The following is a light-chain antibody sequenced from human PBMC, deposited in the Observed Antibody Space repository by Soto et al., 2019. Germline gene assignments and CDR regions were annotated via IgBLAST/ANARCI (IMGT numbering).Light chain of an antibody. CDR3: SSYTTSNTPLYV. CDR2: EVS. CDR1: SSDTAGYNY. V-gene: IGLV2-14*01. J-gene: IGLJ1*01. Sequence: QSVLTQPASVSGSPGQSITISCTGTSSDTAGYNYVSWYQQHPGKAPKLMIYEVSNRPSGVSNLFSGSQSGNTASLTISGLQAEDEANYYCSSYTTSNTPLYVFGTGTKLTVL.